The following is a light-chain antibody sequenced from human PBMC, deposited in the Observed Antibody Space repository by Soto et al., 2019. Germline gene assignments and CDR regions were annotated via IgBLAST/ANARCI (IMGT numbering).Light chain of an antibody. CDR3: LQHYTSPMT. Sequence: IQMTQSPSSLSASVGDRVTITCRASQGIRNALGWYQQKPGKAPKLLISAASSLQSGVPSRFSGSGSGTDFTLTISSLQPEDFATYYCLQHYTSPMTFGQGTKVDIK. J-gene: IGKJ1*01. CDR2: AAS. CDR1: QGIRNA. V-gene: IGKV1-6*01.